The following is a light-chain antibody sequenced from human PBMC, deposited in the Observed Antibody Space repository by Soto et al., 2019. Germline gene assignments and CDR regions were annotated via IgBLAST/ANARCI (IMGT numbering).Light chain of an antibody. V-gene: IGLV8-61*01. CDR3: VLYMGSGIRV. J-gene: IGLJ3*02. CDR1: SGSVSTNYY. Sequence: QTVVTQEPSFLVSPGGTVTLTCGLSSGSVSTNYYPSWYQQTPGQAPRTLIDSTNTRSSGVPDRFSGSILGNKAALTITGAQADDESDYYCVLYMGSGIRVFGGGTKLTVL. CDR2: STN.